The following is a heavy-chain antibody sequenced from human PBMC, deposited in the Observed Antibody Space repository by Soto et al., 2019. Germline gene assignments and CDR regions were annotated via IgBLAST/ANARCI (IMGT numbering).Heavy chain of an antibody. CDR1: SGSVSRGSYY. V-gene: IGHV4-61*01. D-gene: IGHD6-13*01. CDR2: IYYNGGT. CDR3: ARGGRSSSNFDY. J-gene: IGHJ4*02. Sequence: QVQLQESGPGLVKPSEALSLTCTVSSGSVSRGSYYWHWIRLPPGKALEWIGYIYYNGGTNYNPSLKSRVSMSIDTSKNQFSLKLSSVTAADTAVYYCARGGRSSSNFDYWGQGTLVSVSS.